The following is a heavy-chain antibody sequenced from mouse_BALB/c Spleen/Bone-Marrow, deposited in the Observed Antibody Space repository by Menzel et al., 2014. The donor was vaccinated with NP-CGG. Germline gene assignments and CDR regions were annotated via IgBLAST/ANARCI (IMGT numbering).Heavy chain of an antibody. Sequence: VQLQQSGAELVKPGASVKLSCTASGFNIKDTYMHWVKQRPEQGLEWIGRIDPANGNTKYDPKFQGKATITADTSSNTAYLQLSSLTSEDTAVYYCASYYYGSSGFADWGQGTLVTVSA. D-gene: IGHD1-1*01. CDR2: IDPANGNT. CDR1: GFNIKDTY. V-gene: IGHV14-3*02. J-gene: IGHJ3*01. CDR3: ASYYYGSSGFAD.